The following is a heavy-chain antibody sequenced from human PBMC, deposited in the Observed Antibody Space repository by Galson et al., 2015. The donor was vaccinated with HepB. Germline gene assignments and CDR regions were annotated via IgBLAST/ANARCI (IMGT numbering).Heavy chain of an antibody. CDR2: ISWNSGTI. CDR1: GFTFDDYA. D-gene: IGHD6-13*01. Sequence: SLRLSCAASGFTFDDYAMHWVRQAPGKGLEWVSGISWNSGTIVYADSVKGRFTISRDNAKNSLFLQMNSVRADDTALYYCAKGGGYQMSFPLDHWGQGTLLTVSS. V-gene: IGHV3-9*01. J-gene: IGHJ4*02. CDR3: AKGGGYQMSFPLDH.